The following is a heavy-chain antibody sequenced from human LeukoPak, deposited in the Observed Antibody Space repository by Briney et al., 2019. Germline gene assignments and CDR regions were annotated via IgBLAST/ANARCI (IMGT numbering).Heavy chain of an antibody. V-gene: IGHV4-59*01. D-gene: IGHD7-27*01. CDR3: ARDLSLTGGPDWYFDL. CDR1: GGSISSYY. CDR2: IYYSGST. Sequence: PSETLSLTCTVSGGSISSYYWSWIRQPPGKGLEWIGYIYYSGSTNYNPSLKSRVTISVDTSKNQFSLKLSSVTAADTAVYYCARDLSLTGGPDWYFDLWGRGTLVTVSS. J-gene: IGHJ2*01.